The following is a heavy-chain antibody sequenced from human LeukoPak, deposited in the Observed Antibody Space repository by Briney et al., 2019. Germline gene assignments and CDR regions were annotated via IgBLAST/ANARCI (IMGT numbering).Heavy chain of an antibody. CDR3: ARDLAVLGVVFTSYMDV. V-gene: IGHV1-18*01. J-gene: IGHJ6*03. D-gene: IGHD3-3*01. CDR2: FSTYSGNT. Sequence: ASVKVSCKASGYTFISHGITWVRQAPGQGLEWVGWFSTYSGNTHYAQKFQGRVTLTKDTSTTTAYLELRSLRSDDTAVYYCARDLAVLGVVFTSYMDVWGQGTPVTVSS. CDR1: GYTFISHG.